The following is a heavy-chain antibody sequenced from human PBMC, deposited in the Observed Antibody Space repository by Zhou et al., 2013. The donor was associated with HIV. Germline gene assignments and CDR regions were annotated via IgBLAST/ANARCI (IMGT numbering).Heavy chain of an antibody. CDR3: VRRAVCDHCGNFHFQH. V-gene: IGHV1-2*02. CDR1: GYKFIDYS. J-gene: IGHJ1*01. CDR2: MKPFRGAV. D-gene: IGHD2-21*01. Sequence: QVRLVQSGAVMRKPGSSVRISCETFGYKFIDYSIHWVRHVPGKGLEWMGWMKPFRGAVNYARNFQGRVAMTHQLSVDPDNTDRGTAYMELSGLTSADTADYYCVRRAVCDHCGNFHFQHWGQGTPVVVSS.